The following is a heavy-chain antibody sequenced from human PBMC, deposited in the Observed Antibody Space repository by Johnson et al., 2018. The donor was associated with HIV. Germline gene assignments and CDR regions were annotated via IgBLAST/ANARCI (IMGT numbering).Heavy chain of an antibody. D-gene: IGHD3-16*01. Sequence: QVQLVESGGGLVQPGGSLRLSCAASGFTFNNYWMTWVRQAPGKGLEWVAVISYDGSTKYYADSVKGRFTISRDNSKNTLYLQMNSLRAEDTAVYYCARPLGPPLWHDAFDIWGQGTMVTVSS. CDR2: ISYDGSTK. CDR1: GFTFNNYW. CDR3: ARPLGPPLWHDAFDI. V-gene: IGHV3-30-3*01. J-gene: IGHJ3*02.